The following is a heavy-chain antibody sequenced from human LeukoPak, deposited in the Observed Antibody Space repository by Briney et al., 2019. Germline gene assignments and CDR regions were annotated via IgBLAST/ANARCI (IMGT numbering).Heavy chain of an antibody. Sequence: GGSLRLSCAASGFDFSTYTMIWFRQAPGKRLEWVSEIYPSGSSTFYADSVKGRFTISRDNSKNTLFLHMASLRAEDTALYYCAKDLKPDGFGDVGYWGQGTLVTVSS. J-gene: IGHJ4*02. CDR2: IYPSGSST. CDR3: AKDLKPDGFGDVGY. V-gene: IGHV3-23*01. CDR1: GFDFSTYT. D-gene: IGHD3-10*01.